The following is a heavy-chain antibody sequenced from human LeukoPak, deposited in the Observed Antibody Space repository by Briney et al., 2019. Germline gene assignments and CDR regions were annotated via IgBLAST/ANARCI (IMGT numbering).Heavy chain of an antibody. Sequence: PSETLSLTCTVSGGSISSYYWSWIRQPPGKGLEWIGYIYYSGNTDFNPSLKSRVTMSVDTSKNRFSLNLTSVTAADTAVYYCARAQYTYGRAAFDYWGQGTLVTVSS. J-gene: IGHJ4*02. CDR2: IYYSGNT. CDR3: ARAQYTYGRAAFDY. D-gene: IGHD5-18*01. V-gene: IGHV4-59*01. CDR1: GGSISSYY.